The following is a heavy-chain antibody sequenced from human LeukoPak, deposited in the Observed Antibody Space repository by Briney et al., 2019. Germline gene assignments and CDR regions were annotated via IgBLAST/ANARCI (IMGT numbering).Heavy chain of an antibody. J-gene: IGHJ6*02. CDR1: GGSISSSSYY. CDR2: INHSGST. Sequence: SETLSLTCTVSGGSISSSSYYWGWIRQPPGKGLEWIGEINHSGSTNYNPSLKSRATISVDTSKNQFSLKLSSVTAADTAVYYCARVCSSTSCYTNYYYYGMDVWGQGTTVTVSS. D-gene: IGHD2-2*02. V-gene: IGHV4-39*07. CDR3: ARVCSSTSCYTNYYYYGMDV.